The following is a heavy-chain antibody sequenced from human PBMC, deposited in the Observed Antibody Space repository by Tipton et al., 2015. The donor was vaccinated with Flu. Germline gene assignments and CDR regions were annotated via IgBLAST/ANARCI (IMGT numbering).Heavy chain of an antibody. CDR1: GGSISSYF. D-gene: IGHD6-13*01. J-gene: IGHJ6*02. Sequence: TLSLTCTVSGGSISSYFWSWIWQPAGKGLEWIGRMYISGSTNYNPSLESRVTMSVDTSKNEFSLKLSSVTAADTAVYYCARDGGIAAGGYGMDVWGQGTTVTVSS. V-gene: IGHV4-4*07. CDR3: ARDGGIAAGGYGMDV. CDR2: MYISGST.